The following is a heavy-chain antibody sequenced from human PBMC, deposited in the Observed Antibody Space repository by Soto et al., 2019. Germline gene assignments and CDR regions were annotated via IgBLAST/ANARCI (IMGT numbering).Heavy chain of an antibody. J-gene: IGHJ1*01. V-gene: IGHV1-3*01. CDR1: GYTFTSYA. CDR3: ARERYCSGGSCTRPKYFQH. D-gene: IGHD2-15*01. CDR2: INAGNGNT. Sequence: ASVKVSCKASGYTFTSYAMHWVRQAPGQRLDWMGWINAGNGNTKYSQKFQGRVTITRDTSASTAYMELSSLRSEDTAVYYCARERYCSGGSCTRPKYFQHWGQGTLVTVSS.